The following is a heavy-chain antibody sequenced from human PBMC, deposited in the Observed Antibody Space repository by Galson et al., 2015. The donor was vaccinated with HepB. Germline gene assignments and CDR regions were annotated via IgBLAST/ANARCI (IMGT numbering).Heavy chain of an antibody. V-gene: IGHV1-18*01. Sequence: SGAEVKKPGASVKVSCKASGYTFTSYGISWVRQAPGQGLEWMGWISAYNGNTNYAQKLQGRVTMTTDTSTSTAYMELRSLRSDDTAVYYCARDMPREGIVGATTRESDAFDIWGQGTMVTVSS. CDR2: ISAYNGNT. D-gene: IGHD1-26*01. CDR1: GYTFTSYG. J-gene: IGHJ3*02. CDR3: ARDMPREGIVGATTRESDAFDI.